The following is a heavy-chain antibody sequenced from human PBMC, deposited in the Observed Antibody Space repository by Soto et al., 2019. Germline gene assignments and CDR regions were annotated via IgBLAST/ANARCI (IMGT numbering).Heavy chain of an antibody. D-gene: IGHD3-16*01. CDR2: INHSGSN. CDR1: GGSFSGYY. Sequence: PSETLSLTCAVYGGSFSGYYWSWIRQPPGKGLEWIGEINHSGSNNYNPSLKSRVTISVDTSKNQFSLKLSSVTAADTAVYYCARGLLRWGGRYYYYYGMDVWGQGTTVTVSS. J-gene: IGHJ6*02. CDR3: ARGLLRWGGRYYYYYGMDV. V-gene: IGHV4-34*01.